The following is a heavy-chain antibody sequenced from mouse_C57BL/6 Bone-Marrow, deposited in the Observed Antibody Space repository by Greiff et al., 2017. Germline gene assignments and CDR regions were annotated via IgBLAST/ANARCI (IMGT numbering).Heavy chain of an antibody. CDR3: ARDAPYYGSSLNYFDY. CDR2: SRNKANDYTT. J-gene: IGHJ2*01. Sequence: EVKLVESGGGLVQSGRSLRLSCATSGFTFSDFYMEWVRQAPGQGLEWIAASRNKANDYTTEYSASVKGRFIVSRDTSQSILYLQMNALRAEDTAIYYCARDAPYYGSSLNYFDYWGQGTTLTVSS. D-gene: IGHD1-1*01. V-gene: IGHV7-1*01. CDR1: GFTFSDFY.